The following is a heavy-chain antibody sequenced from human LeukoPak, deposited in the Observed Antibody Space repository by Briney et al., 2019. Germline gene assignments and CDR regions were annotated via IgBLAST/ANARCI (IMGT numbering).Heavy chain of an antibody. D-gene: IGHD3-3*01. Sequence: ASVKVSCKASGYTFTSYGISWVRQAPGQGLEWMGWISAYNGNTNYAQKLQGRVTITTDTSTSTAYMELRSLRSDDTAVYYCARDTTIFGVVLPDYWGQGTLVTVSS. CDR3: ARDTTIFGVVLPDY. CDR2: ISAYNGNT. J-gene: IGHJ4*02. V-gene: IGHV1-18*01. CDR1: GYTFTSYG.